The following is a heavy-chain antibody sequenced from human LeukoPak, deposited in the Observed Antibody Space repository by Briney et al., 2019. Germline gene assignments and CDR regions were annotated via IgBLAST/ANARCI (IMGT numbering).Heavy chain of an antibody. CDR3: ATGDPATMTGDPSDYYYYYMDV. CDR2: IIPNSGVT. V-gene: IGHV1-2*02. D-gene: IGHD5-12*01. CDR1: GYTFTDYY. Sequence: ASVKVSCKASGYTFTDYYIHWVRQAPGQGLEWMGWIIPNSGVTKYAQKFQGRVTMTEDTSTDTAYMELSSLRSEDTAVYYCATGDPATMTGDPSDYYYYYMDVWGKGTTVTVSS. J-gene: IGHJ6*03.